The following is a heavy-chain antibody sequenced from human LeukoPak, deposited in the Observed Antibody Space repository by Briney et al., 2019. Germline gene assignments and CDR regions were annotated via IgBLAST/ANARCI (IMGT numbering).Heavy chain of an antibody. CDR2: INAGNGNT. J-gene: IGHJ4*02. D-gene: IGHD3-10*01. Sequence: ASVKVSCKASGYTFTSYAMHWVRQAPGQRLEWMGWINAGNGNTKYSQEFQGRVTITRDTSASTAYMELNSLRAEDTAVYYCARDRIWFGEVWGQGTLVTVSS. CDR3: ARDRIWFGEV. CDR1: GYTFTSYA. V-gene: IGHV1-3*03.